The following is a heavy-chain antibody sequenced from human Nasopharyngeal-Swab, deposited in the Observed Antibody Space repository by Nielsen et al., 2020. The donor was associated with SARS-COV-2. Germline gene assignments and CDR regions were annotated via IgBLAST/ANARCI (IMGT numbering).Heavy chain of an antibody. V-gene: IGHV3-21*01. D-gene: IGHD3-9*01. CDR2: ISSSSSYI. CDR1: GFTFSTYS. CDR3: ARGCVLTGPSCYYYGMDV. J-gene: IGHJ6*02. Sequence: SCAASGFTFSTYSMNWVRQAPGKGLEWVSSISSSSSYIYYADSLKGRFTISRDNAKNSLYLQMNSLRAEDTAVYYCARGCVLTGPSCYYYGMDVWGQGTTVTVSS.